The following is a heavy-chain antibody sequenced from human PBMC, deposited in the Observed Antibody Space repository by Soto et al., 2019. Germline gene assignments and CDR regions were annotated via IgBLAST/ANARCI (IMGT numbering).Heavy chain of an antibody. D-gene: IGHD2-2*01. CDR2: IYYSGST. V-gene: IGHV4-39*01. CDR1: GGSISSSSYY. Sequence: SETLSLTCTVSGGSISSSSYYWGWIRQPPGKGLEWIGSIYYSGSTYYNPSLKSRVTISVDTSKNQFSLKLSSVTAADTAVYYCARPLGVPAATGGGWFDPWGQGTLVTVS. CDR3: ARPLGVPAATGGGWFDP. J-gene: IGHJ5*02.